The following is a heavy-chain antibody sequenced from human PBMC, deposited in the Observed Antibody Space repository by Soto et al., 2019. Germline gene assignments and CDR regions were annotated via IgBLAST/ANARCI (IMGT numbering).Heavy chain of an antibody. CDR1: GGTFSSYS. Sequence: SVKVSCKASGGTFSSYSISWVRQAPGQGLEWMGGIIPIFGTANYAQKFQGRVTITADESTSTAYMELSSLRSEDTAVYYCARGIYQQLVWGGYYYYGMDVWGQGTTVTVSS. V-gene: IGHV1-69*13. CDR3: ARGIYQQLVWGGYYYYGMDV. CDR2: IIPIFGTA. D-gene: IGHD6-6*01. J-gene: IGHJ6*02.